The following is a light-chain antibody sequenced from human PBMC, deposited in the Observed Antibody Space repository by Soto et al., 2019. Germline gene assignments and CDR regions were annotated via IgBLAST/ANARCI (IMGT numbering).Light chain of an antibody. CDR2: DVD. J-gene: IGLJ2*01. CDR3: NSHTRSNTLVV. CDR1: SSDVGDYKY. Sequence: QSALAQPASVSGSPGQSITISCTGTSSDVGDYKYVSWYQHHPGKAPKLMIYDVDNRPSGVPSRFSGSKSGNTATLTISGLQPEDEADYFCNSHTRSNTLVVFGGGTKVTVL. V-gene: IGLV2-14*01.